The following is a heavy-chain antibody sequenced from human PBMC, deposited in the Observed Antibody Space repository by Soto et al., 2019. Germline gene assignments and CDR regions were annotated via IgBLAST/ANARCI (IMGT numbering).Heavy chain of an antibody. CDR1: GGSISSYY. D-gene: IGHD6-6*01. CDR2: IYYSGST. CDR3: ARWKGSSVFDY. Sequence: SETLFLTCTVSGGSISSYYWSWIRQPPGKGLEWIGYIYYSGSTNYNPSLKSRVTISVDTSKNQFSLKLSSVTAADTAVYYCARWKGSSVFDYWGQGTLVTVSS. J-gene: IGHJ4*02. V-gene: IGHV4-59*01.